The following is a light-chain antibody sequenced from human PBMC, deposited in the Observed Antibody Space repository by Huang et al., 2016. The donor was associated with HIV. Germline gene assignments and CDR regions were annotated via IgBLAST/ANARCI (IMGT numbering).Light chain of an antibody. CDR1: QSVSNYC. CDR3: HQYGSPPWT. CDR2: ATS. V-gene: IGKV3-20*01. J-gene: IGKJ1*01. Sequence: ENVLTQSPRSLSLSPGERVTLYCRASQSVSNYCLAWYQQKPGQAPRLLIHATSTRASGSPGRFSGGGSGTAFTLTIAGLEPEDSAVYFCHQYGSPPWTFGQGTRVEIK.